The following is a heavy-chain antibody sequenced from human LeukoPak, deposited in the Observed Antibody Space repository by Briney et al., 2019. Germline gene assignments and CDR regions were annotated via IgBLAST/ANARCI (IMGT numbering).Heavy chain of an antibody. Sequence: PSETLSLTCAVYGGSFSGYYWSWIRQPPGKGLEWIGEINHSGSTNYNPSLKSRVTISVDTSKNQFSLKLSSVTAADTAVYYCARGIWDTAMVSYYYYYMDVWGKGTTVTVSS. V-gene: IGHV4-34*01. D-gene: IGHD5-18*01. CDR2: INHSGST. CDR3: ARGIWDTAMVSYYYYYMDV. J-gene: IGHJ6*03. CDR1: GGSFSGYY.